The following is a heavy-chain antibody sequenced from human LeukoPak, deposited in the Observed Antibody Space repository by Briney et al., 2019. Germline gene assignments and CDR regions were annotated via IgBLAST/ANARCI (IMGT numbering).Heavy chain of an antibody. Sequence: SETLSLTCTVSGNSISSGDNYWSWIRQPAGKGLEWIGRIYTSGSTNYNPSLKSRVTISGGTSKNQFSLRLSSVTAADTAVYYCARASYSYDINGWVPFDYWGQGTLVTVSS. CDR1: GNSISSGDNY. V-gene: IGHV4-61*02. CDR2: IYTSGST. D-gene: IGHD3-22*01. J-gene: IGHJ4*02. CDR3: ARASYSYDINGWVPFDY.